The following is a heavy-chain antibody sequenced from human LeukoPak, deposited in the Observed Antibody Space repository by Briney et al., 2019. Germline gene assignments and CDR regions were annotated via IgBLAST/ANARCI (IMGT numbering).Heavy chain of an antibody. J-gene: IGHJ5*02. CDR3: ARHRSSSWTNWFDP. CDR1: SGSISSYY. D-gene: IGHD6-13*01. V-gene: IGHV4-59*08. CDR2: IHYSGST. Sequence: SETLSLTCTVSSGSISSYYWNWIRQPPGKGLEWIGYIHYSGSTNYNPSLKSRVTISVDTSKNQFSLKLSSVTAADTAVYYCARHRSSSWTNWFDPWGQGTLVTVSS.